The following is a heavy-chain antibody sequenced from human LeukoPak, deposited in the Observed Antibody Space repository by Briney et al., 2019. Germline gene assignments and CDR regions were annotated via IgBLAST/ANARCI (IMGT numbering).Heavy chain of an antibody. V-gene: IGHV3-21*01. Sequence: GGSLRLSCAASGITVSSNYMSWVRQAPGKGLEWVSSISSSSSYIYYADSVKGRFTISKDNAKNSLYLQMNSLRAEDTAVYYCARGVYYDSSGYYFDYWGQGTLVTVSS. CDR1: GITVSSNY. CDR2: ISSSSSYI. D-gene: IGHD3-22*01. CDR3: ARGVYYDSSGYYFDY. J-gene: IGHJ4*02.